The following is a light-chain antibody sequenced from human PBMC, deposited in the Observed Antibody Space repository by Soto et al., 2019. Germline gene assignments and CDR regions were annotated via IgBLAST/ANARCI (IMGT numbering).Light chain of an antibody. V-gene: IGKV1-17*01. J-gene: IGKJ2*01. CDR2: SAS. CDR3: LQHSDSPFH. CDR1: RGIRDA. Sequence: DIQMTQSPSSLSASVGDRVTITCRASRGIRDALGWYQQKSGKVPKRLIYSASSLQNGVPSRFSGRGYGTEFPLTISSLQPEDFATYFCLQHSDSPFHFGQGTRLEI.